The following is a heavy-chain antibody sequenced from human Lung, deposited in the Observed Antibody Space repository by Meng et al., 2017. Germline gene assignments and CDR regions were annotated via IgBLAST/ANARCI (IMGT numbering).Heavy chain of an antibody. V-gene: IGHV4-34*01. D-gene: IGHD4-11*01. Sequence: GQHQRGVAGRLKPSETLSLSCVVSGGSFRDDHWRWSRQPPGKGLEWIGEINHSGSTNYNPSLESRATISVDTSQNNLSLKLSSVTAADSAVYYCARGPTTMAHDFDYWGQGTLVTVSS. CDR1: GGSFRDDH. CDR3: ARGPTTMAHDFDY. CDR2: INHSGST. J-gene: IGHJ4*02.